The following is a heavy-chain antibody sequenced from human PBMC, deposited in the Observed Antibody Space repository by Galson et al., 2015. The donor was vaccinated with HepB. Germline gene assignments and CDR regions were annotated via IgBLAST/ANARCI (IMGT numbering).Heavy chain of an antibody. J-gene: IGHJ6*02. Sequence: SVKVSCKASGYTFTGYYMHWVRQAPGQGLEWMGWINPNSGGTNYAQKFQGRVTMTRDTSISTAYMELSRLRSDDTAVYYCARARDYYDSSGYYWERPYYYYGMDVWGQGTTVTVSS. CDR3: ARARDYYDSSGYYWERPYYYYGMDV. D-gene: IGHD3-22*01. V-gene: IGHV1-2*02. CDR1: GYTFTGYY. CDR2: INPNSGGT.